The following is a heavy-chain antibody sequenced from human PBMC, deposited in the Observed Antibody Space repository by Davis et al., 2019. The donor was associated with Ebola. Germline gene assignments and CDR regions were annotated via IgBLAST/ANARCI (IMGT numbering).Heavy chain of an antibody. Sequence: PGGSLRLSCAASGFTVSSNYMSWVRQASGKGLEWVGRIRSKANSYATAYAASVKGRFTISRDDSKNTAYLQMNSLKTEDTAVYYCTSTVTTFDYWGQGTLVTVSS. CDR3: TSTVTTFDY. CDR1: GFTVSSNY. J-gene: IGHJ4*02. V-gene: IGHV3-73*01. D-gene: IGHD4-11*01. CDR2: IRSKANSYAT.